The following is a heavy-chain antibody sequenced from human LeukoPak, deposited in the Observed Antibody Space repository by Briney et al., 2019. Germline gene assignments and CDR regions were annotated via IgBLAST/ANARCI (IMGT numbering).Heavy chain of an antibody. J-gene: IGHJ4*02. D-gene: IGHD2-15*01. CDR2: ISSSSSYI. CDR1: GFTFSSYS. CDR3: ARDRAASGDIVVVVGFDY. Sequence: PGGSLRLSCAAPGFTFSSYSMNWVRQAPGKGLEWVSSISSSSSYIYYADSVRGRFTISRDNAKNSLYLQMNSLRAEDTAVYYCARDRAASGDIVVVVGFDYWGQGTLVTVSS. V-gene: IGHV3-21*01.